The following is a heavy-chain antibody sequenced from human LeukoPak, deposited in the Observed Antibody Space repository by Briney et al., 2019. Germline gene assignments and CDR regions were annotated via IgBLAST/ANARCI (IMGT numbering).Heavy chain of an antibody. CDR3: ARGGGQQLVPYYYYYMDV. V-gene: IGHV3-11*01. Sequence: PGGSLRLSCAASGFTFSDYYMSWIRQAPGKGLEWVSYISSSGSTIYYADSVMGRFTISRDNAKNSLYLQMNSLRAEDTAVYYCARGGGQQLVPYYYYYMDVWGKGTTVTVSS. J-gene: IGHJ6*03. D-gene: IGHD6-13*01. CDR2: ISSSGSTI. CDR1: GFTFSDYY.